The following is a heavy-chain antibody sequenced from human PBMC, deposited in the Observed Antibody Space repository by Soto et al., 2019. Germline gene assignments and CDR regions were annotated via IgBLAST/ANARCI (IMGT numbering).Heavy chain of an antibody. CDR1: GGSISSYY. CDR2: IYYSGST. CDR3: ARLDNPIAVAASYYFDY. V-gene: IGHV4-59*08. Sequence: SETLSLTCTVSGGSISSYYWSWIRQPPGKGLEWIGYIYYSGSTNYNPSLKSRVTISVDTSKNQFSLKLSSVTAADTAVYYCARLDNPIAVAASYYFDYWGQGTLVTVSS. D-gene: IGHD6-19*01. J-gene: IGHJ4*02.